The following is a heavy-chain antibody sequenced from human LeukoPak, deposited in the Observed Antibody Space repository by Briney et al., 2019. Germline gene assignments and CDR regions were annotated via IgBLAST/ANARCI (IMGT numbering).Heavy chain of an antibody. CDR3: ASTIGGDLYYYYYMDV. D-gene: IGHD2-21*02. V-gene: IGHV1-69*05. Sequence: GSSVKVSCKASGGTFSSYAISWMRQAPGQGLEWMGGIIPIFGTANYAQKFQGRVTITTDESTSTAYMELSSLRSEDTAVYYCASTIGGDLYYYYYMDVWGKGTTVTVSS. J-gene: IGHJ6*03. CDR1: GGTFSSYA. CDR2: IIPIFGTA.